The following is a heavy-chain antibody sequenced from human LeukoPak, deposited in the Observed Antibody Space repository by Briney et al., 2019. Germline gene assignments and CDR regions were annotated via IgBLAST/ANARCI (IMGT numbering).Heavy chain of an antibody. J-gene: IGHJ4*02. CDR1: GGSINSFY. CDR2: VYYNGDT. Sequence: PSETLSLTCTVSGGSINSFYWCWIRQFPGKGLEWIGCVYYNGDTNYSPSLKSRVTISIGTSKKQFSLTLTSATAADTAVYYCARRKYYDYVWGSHNFDYWGQGTLVTVSS. D-gene: IGHD3-16*01. CDR3: ARRKYYDYVWGSHNFDY. V-gene: IGHV4-59*01.